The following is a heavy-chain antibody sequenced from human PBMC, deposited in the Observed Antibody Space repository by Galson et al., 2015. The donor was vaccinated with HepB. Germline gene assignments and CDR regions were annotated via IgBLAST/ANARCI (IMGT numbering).Heavy chain of an antibody. CDR2: IKSKSNGGTA. V-gene: IGHV3-15*01. CDR3: TTPSHSSDYYYALSLY. J-gene: IGHJ4*02. CDR1: GFSFSNAW. D-gene: IGHD3-22*01. Sequence: SLRLSCAASGFSFSNAWMSWVRQSPGKSLEWVGRIKSKSNGGTADYAAPVKGRFTISRDDSKNTLYLQMNSLKTEDTAVYYCTTPSHSSDYYYALSLYWGQGALVTVSS.